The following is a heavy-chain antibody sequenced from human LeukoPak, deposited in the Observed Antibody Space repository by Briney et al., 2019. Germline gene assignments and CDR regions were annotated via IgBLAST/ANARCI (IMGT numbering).Heavy chain of an antibody. CDR1: GFTFSSYA. J-gene: IGHJ4*02. Sequence: PGGSLRLSCAASGFTFSSYAMSWVRQAPGKGLEWVSAISGSGGSTYYADSVKGRFTISRDNSKNTLYLQMNSLRAEDTAVYYCARPTQDSFYIDHWGQGTLVTVSS. CDR3: ARPTQDSFYIDH. CDR2: ISGSGGST. D-gene: IGHD3-16*02. V-gene: IGHV3-23*01.